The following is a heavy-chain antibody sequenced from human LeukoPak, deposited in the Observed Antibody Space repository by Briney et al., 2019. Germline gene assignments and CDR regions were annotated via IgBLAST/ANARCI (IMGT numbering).Heavy chain of an antibody. CDR2: ISSNGGST. Sequence: QTGGSLRLSCAASGFTFSSYAMHWVRQAPGKGLEYVSAISSNGGSTYYADSVKGRFTISRDNSKNTLYLQMSSLRAEDTAVYYCVKTSTEQLGRAFDYWGRGTLVTVSS. D-gene: IGHD6-6*01. J-gene: IGHJ4*02. CDR1: GFTFSSYA. V-gene: IGHV3-64D*06. CDR3: VKTSTEQLGRAFDY.